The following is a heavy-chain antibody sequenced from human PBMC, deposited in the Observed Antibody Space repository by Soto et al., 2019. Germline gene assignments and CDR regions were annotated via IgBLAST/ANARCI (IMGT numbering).Heavy chain of an antibody. Sequence: ASVKVSCKASGYTFNFYGITWVRQAPGQGLEWMGWISGFNGNTNYAADLQGRVTMTADTSTSTAYMELRGLRSDDTAVYYCARIGVSSGHESPDFDSWGQGTLVTVSS. CDR3: ARIGVSSGHESPDFDS. J-gene: IGHJ4*02. CDR1: GYTFNFYG. D-gene: IGHD3-16*01. CDR2: ISGFNGNT. V-gene: IGHV1-18*01.